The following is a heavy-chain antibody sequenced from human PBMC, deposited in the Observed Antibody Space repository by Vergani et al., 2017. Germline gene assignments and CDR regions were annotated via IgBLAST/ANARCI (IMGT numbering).Heavy chain of an antibody. CDR2: IRYDGSNK. J-gene: IGHJ4*02. Sequence: QVQLVESGGGVVQPGGSLRLSCAASGFTFSSYGMHSVRQAPGNGLEWVAFIRYDGSNKHYADAVKGRFTIARDNSKNTLYLQMNSRRAEDTAVYYCANGELENWIDPDVDTAMFNVDYWGQGTLVTVSS. D-gene: IGHD5-18*01. CDR1: GFTFSSYG. V-gene: IGHV3-30*02. CDR3: ANGELENWIDPDVDTAMFNVDY.